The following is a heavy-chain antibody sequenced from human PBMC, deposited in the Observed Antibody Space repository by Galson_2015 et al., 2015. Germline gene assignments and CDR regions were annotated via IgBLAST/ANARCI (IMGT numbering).Heavy chain of an antibody. D-gene: IGHD1-26*01. CDR3: ASIYFPREYYYGMDV. Sequence: SLRLSCAASGFTFSSYSMNWVRQAPGKGLEWVSYISSSSSTIYYADSVKGRFAISRDNAKNSLYLQMNSLRDEDTAVYYCASIYFPREYYYGMDVWGQGTTVTVSS. CDR1: GFTFSSYS. CDR2: ISSSSSTI. V-gene: IGHV3-48*02. J-gene: IGHJ6*02.